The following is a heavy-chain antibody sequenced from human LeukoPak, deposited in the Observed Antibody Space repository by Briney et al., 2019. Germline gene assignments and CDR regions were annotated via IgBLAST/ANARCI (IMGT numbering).Heavy chain of an antibody. V-gene: IGHV3-33*01. CDR2: ILSDGSKE. Sequence: PGGSLRLSCAASGFTFSSYGMHWVRQAPGKGLEWVAVILSDGSKEFYTDSVKGRFTISRDNSKNTLYLQMNSLRAEDTAVYYCARETPRRGETRDGYRWGQGTVVTVSS. CDR3: ARETPRRGETRDGYR. CDR1: GFTFSSYG. D-gene: IGHD5-24*01. J-gene: IGHJ4*02.